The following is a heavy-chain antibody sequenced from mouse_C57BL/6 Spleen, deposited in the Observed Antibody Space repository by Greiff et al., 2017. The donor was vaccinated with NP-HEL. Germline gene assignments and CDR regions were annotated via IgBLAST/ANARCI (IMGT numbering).Heavy chain of an antibody. J-gene: IGHJ4*01. D-gene: IGHD2-4*01. Sequence: QVQLQQPGAELVKPGASVKMSCKASGYTFTSYWITWVKQRPGQGLEWIGDIYPGSGSTNYNEKLKSKATLTVDTSSSTAYMQLSCLTSEDSAFYYCARREDYDYDCYAMDYWGQGTSVTVSS. CDR3: ARREDYDYDCYAMDY. V-gene: IGHV1-55*01. CDR2: IYPGSGST. CDR1: GYTFTSYW.